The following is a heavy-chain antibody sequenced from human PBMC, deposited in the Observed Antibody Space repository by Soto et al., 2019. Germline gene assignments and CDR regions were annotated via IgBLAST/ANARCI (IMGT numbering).Heavy chain of an antibody. CDR2: ISGSGGNT. J-gene: IGHJ6*04. Sequence: GGSLRLSCAASGSTFSPYAMTWVRQAPGKGLEWVSSISGSGGNTNYADSVKGRFTVSRDNPKRTLSLQMNSLTEEDTAIYYCAKGLRRLLRTQYYYGLDVWGRGTKVTV. CDR3: AKGLRRLLRTQYYYGLDV. CDR1: GSTFSPYA. D-gene: IGHD3-16*01. V-gene: IGHV3-23*01.